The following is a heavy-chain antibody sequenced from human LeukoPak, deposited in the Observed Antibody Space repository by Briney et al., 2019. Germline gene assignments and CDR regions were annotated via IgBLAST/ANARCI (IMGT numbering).Heavy chain of an antibody. J-gene: IGHJ4*02. CDR1: GFTFSSYA. CDR2: ISGSGGST. Sequence: GGSLRLSCAASGFTFSSYAMSWVRQAPGKGLEWVSAISGSGGSTYYADSVKGRFTISKDNSKNTLYLQMNSLRAEDTAVYYCARVRCYYGSGSPKFDYWGQGTLVTVSS. D-gene: IGHD3-10*01. V-gene: IGHV3-23*01. CDR3: ARVRCYYGSGSPKFDY.